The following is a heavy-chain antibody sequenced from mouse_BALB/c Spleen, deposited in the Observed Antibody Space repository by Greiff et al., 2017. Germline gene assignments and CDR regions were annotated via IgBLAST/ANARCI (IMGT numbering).Heavy chain of an antibody. J-gene: IGHJ4*01. Sequence: EVKLQESGGGLVKPGGSLKLSCAASGFTFSSYTMSWVRQTPEERLEWVATISSGGSYTYYPDSVKGRFTISRDNAKNTLYLQMSSLKSEDTAMYYCTRDSITGRYAMDYWGQGTSVTVSS. CDR2: ISSGGSYT. CDR3: TRDSITGRYAMDY. D-gene: IGHD4-1*01. V-gene: IGHV5-6-4*01. CDR1: GFTFSSYT.